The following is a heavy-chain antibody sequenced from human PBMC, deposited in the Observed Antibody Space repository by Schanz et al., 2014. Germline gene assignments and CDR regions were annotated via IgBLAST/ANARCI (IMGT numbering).Heavy chain of an antibody. CDR1: GYTFTNFF. CDR2: INGYNGHT. CDR3: TRGYSGYSHFDY. Sequence: QVHLVQSGAEVHKPGASLKISCKASGYTFTNFFLHWVRQAPGQGLEWMGWINGYNGHTLYAQKFQGRVTMTRDTSTSTVYMELSSLRSEDTAVYYCTRGYSGYSHFDYWGQGTLVAVSS. J-gene: IGHJ4*02. D-gene: IGHD5-12*01. V-gene: IGHV1-46*01.